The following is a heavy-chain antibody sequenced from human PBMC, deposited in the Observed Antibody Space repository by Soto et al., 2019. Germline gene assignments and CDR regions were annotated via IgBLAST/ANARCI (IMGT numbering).Heavy chain of an antibody. Sequence: QVQLVQSGAEVKKPGSSVKVSCKASGGTFSSYAISWVRQAPGQGLEWMGGIIPIFGTANYAQKFQGRVTITADESTSTAYMELRSLRSEDTAVYYCARDGYYDSSGYIYNWFDPWGQGTLVTVSS. CDR2: IIPIFGTA. J-gene: IGHJ5*02. CDR1: GGTFSSYA. D-gene: IGHD3-22*01. V-gene: IGHV1-69*12. CDR3: ARDGYYDSSGYIYNWFDP.